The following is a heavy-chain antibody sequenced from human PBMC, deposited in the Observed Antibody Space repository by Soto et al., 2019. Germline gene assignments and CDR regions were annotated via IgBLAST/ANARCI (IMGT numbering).Heavy chain of an antibody. CDR2: ITSSGSFI. CDR3: ARVPAASDRTAFYYVSKFFYFDY. V-gene: IGHV3-21*01. CDR1: VFTFSNST. Sequence: GWSLRLSCASSVFTFSNSTMNWVRQAPGKGLEWVACITSSGSFIYYADSMKGRFTISRDDAKKSLYLQMNSLRAEDTAVYYCARVPAASDRTAFYYVSKFFYFDYWGRGTQVTVSS. D-gene: IGHD3-22*01. J-gene: IGHJ4*02.